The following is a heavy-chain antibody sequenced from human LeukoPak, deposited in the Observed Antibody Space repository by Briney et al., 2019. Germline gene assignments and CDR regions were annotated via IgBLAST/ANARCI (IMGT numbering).Heavy chain of an antibody. Sequence: ASVKVSCKASGYTFTAYYMNWVRQAPGQGLEWMGWINPNSGGADYAQKFQGRISITRDTSISTAYMELSRLTSDDTAVYYCARYGVPDRNYLDNWGQGTLVTVSS. D-gene: IGHD1-14*01. CDR3: ARYGVPDRNYLDN. CDR2: INPNSGGA. J-gene: IGHJ4*02. V-gene: IGHV1-2*02. CDR1: GYTFTAYY.